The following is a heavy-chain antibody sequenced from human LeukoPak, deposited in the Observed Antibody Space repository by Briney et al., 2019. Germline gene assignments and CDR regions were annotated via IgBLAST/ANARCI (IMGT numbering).Heavy chain of an antibody. J-gene: IGHJ6*02. CDR3: TREGRRVVSSYYYYGMDV. CDR2: IIPIFGTA. Sequence: ASVKVSCKASGGTFRSYAISWVRQAPGQGLEWMGGIIPIFGTANYAQKFQGRVTITADESTSTAYMELSSLRSDDTAVYYCTREGRRVVSSYYYYGMDVWGQGTTVTVSS. D-gene: IGHD6-6*01. CDR1: GGTFRSYA. V-gene: IGHV1-69*13.